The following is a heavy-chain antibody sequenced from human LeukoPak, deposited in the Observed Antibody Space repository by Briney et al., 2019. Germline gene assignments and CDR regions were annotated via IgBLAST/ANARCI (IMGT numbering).Heavy chain of an antibody. J-gene: IGHJ4*02. D-gene: IGHD2-2*01. CDR3: ARDRGPLGYCSSTSCLPFDY. CDR2: IGAYKGNT. V-gene: IGHV1-18*01. Sequence: ASVNVSCKASGYTFNSYGISWVRQAPGQGLEWMGWIGAYKGNTNYAQKLQSRVTMTTDTSTSTAYMELRSLRSDDTAVYYCARDRGPLGYCSSTSCLPFDYWGQGTLVTVSS. CDR1: GYTFNSYG.